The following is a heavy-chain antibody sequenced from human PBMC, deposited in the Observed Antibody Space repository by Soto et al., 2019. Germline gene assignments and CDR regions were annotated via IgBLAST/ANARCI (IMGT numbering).Heavy chain of an antibody. V-gene: IGHV3-21*01. CDR1: GFTFSSYS. Sequence: GGSLRLSCAASGFTFSSYSMNWVRQAPGKGLEWVSSISSSSSYIYYADSVKGRFTISRDNAKNSLYLQMNSLRAEDMAVYYCERDRVAARPYNWLDPWGQGTLVTVSS. J-gene: IGHJ5*02. CDR2: ISSSSSYI. CDR3: ERDRVAARPYNWLDP. D-gene: IGHD6-6*01.